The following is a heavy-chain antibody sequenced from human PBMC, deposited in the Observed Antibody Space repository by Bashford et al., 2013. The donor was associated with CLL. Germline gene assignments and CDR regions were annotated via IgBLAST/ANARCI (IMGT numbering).Heavy chain of an antibody. Sequence: SETLSLTCTVSGGSISSSAYYWGWIRQPPGKGLEWIGSIYYSGTTYYNPSLKSRVTISGDTSKSQFSLKLSSVTAADTGVYYCARHGYLGYCTGSSCHCDYWGQGTLVTVSS. V-gene: IGHV4-39*01. CDR2: IYYSGTT. J-gene: IGHJ4*02. D-gene: IGHD2-2*01. CDR1: GGSISSSAYY. CDR3: ARHGYLGYCTGSSCHCDY.